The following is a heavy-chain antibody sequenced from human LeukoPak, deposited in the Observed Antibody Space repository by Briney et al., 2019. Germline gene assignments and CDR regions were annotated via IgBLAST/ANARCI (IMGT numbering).Heavy chain of an antibody. V-gene: IGHV3-74*01. Sequence: PGGSLRLSCAASGFTFSSYWMHWVRQAPGKGLVWVSRINSDGSSTSYADSVKGRFTISRDNAKNTLYLQMNSLRAEDTAVYYCAKAPLNPITMVPIGVDYWGQGTLVTVSS. J-gene: IGHJ4*02. CDR3: AKAPLNPITMVPIGVDY. CDR1: GFTFSSYW. D-gene: IGHD3-10*01. CDR2: INSDGSST.